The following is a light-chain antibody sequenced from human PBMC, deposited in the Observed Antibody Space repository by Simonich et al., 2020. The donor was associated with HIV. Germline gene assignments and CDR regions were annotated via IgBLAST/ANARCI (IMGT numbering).Light chain of an antibody. CDR3: QQSFSSPWT. CDR1: QGISSY. Sequence: IQLTQSPSFLSASVGDRVTITCRVSQGISSYLAWYQQKPGKAPKLLINAASTLQSGVTARFSGSGSGTEFTLTISSLQPEDFATYYCQQSFSSPWTFGQGTTVDIK. J-gene: IGKJ1*01. CDR2: AAS. V-gene: IGKV1-9*01.